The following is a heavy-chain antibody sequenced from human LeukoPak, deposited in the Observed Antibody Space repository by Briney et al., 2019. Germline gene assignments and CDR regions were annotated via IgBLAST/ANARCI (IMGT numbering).Heavy chain of an antibody. V-gene: IGHV3-21*01. Sequence: GGSLRLSCAASGFTFSTYIMNWVRQAPGKGLELVSSISAVSTYIHYADSVKGRFTISRDNAKNSLYLQMSSLRAEDTAVYYCARTAGAANRFDPWGQGTLVTVSS. CDR3: ARTAGAANRFDP. CDR2: ISAVSTYI. D-gene: IGHD6-13*01. J-gene: IGHJ5*02. CDR1: GFTFSTYI.